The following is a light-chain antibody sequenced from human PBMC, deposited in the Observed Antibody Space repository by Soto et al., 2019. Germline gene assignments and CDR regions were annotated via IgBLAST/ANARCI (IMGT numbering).Light chain of an antibody. Sequence: EIVLTQSPGTLSLSPGERANLSCRASQSVSRNYVAWYQQKPGQSPRLLIYGASNRASGIPDRFSGSGSGTDFTLTISSLQPDDFATYYCQQFNTSPWTFGQGTKVDIK. CDR1: QSVSRNY. CDR2: GAS. V-gene: IGKV3-20*01. CDR3: QQFNTSPWT. J-gene: IGKJ1*01.